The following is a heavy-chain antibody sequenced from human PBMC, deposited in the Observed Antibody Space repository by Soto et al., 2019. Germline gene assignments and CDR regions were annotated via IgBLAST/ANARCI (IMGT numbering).Heavy chain of an antibody. CDR3: AKGPTVFGAVISFDYYYGMYV. V-gene: IGHV3-23*01. J-gene: IGHJ6*02. Sequence: PGGSLRLSCTASGFPFSTSAMSWVRQAAGRWLEWVSGISGSGAGAYYADSVKGRFTISRDSSKNTLYLQMSGLRAEDAAVYYCAKGPTVFGAVISFDYYYGMYVWGQGTPVTVPS. CDR2: ISGSGAGA. D-gene: IGHD3-3*01. CDR1: GFPFSTSA.